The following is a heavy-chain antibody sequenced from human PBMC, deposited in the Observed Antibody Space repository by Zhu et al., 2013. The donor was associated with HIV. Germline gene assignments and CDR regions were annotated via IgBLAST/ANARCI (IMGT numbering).Heavy chain of an antibody. CDR2: IIPIFGTA. V-gene: IGHV1-69*06. D-gene: IGHD2-2*01. CDR3: AAGYCSSTSCLTRTQPFDP. J-gene: IGHJ5*02. Sequence: QVQLVQSGAEVKKPGSSVKVSCKASGGTFSSYAISWVRQAPGQGLEWMGGIIPIFGTANYAQKFQGRVTITADKSTSTAYMELSSLRSEDTAVYYCAAGYCSSTSCLTRTQPFDPWGQGTLVTVSS. CDR1: GGTFSSYA.